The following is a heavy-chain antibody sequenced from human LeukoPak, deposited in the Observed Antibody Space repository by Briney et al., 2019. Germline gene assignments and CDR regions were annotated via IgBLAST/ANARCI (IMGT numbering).Heavy chain of an antibody. CDR1: GFTFSSYA. J-gene: IGHJ6*02. Sequence: GGSLRLSCAASGFTFSSYAMHWVRQAPGKGLEWVAVVSYDGTEKYYADSVKGRFTISRDISKNTLYLQMNSLRVEDTAVYYCARAPEGMDVWGQGTTVTVSS. CDR3: ARAPEGMDV. V-gene: IGHV3-30-3*01. CDR2: VSYDGTEK.